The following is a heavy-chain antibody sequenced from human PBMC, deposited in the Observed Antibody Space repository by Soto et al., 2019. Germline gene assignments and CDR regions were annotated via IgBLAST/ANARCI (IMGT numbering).Heavy chain of an antibody. V-gene: IGHV3-33*01. Sequence: QVQLVESGGGVVQPGRSLRLSCAASGFTFSSYGMHWVRQAPGKGLEWVAVIWYDGSNKYYADSVKGRFTISRDNSKNTLYLQMNSLRAEDTAVYYCARDRGFWELSYGMDVWGQGTTVTVSS. D-gene: IGHD3-10*01. CDR1: GFTFSSYG. CDR3: ARDRGFWELSYGMDV. J-gene: IGHJ6*02. CDR2: IWYDGSNK.